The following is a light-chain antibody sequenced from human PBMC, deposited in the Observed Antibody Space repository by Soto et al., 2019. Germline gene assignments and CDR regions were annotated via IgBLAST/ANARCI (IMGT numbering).Light chain of an antibody. CDR3: ISYTSSSTSYV. CDR2: EVS. Sequence: QSALTQPASVSGSPGQSITISCTGTSRDDGGYNYVAWYQQHPGKVPRLMIYEVSNRPSGVSNRFSGSKSGSTASLTISGLQAEDEADYYCISYTSSSTSYVFGTGTKVTVL. J-gene: IGLJ1*01. V-gene: IGLV2-14*01. CDR1: SRDDGGYNY.